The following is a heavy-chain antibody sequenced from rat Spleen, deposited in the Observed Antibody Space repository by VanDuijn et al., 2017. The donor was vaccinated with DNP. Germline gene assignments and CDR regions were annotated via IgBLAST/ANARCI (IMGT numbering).Heavy chain of an antibody. CDR3: ARWPGYNPPYAMDA. CDR2: INSEGTT. Sequence: EVQLQESGPGLVKPSQSLSLTCSVTGYSITSSYRWNWIRKFPGNKLEWMGYINSEGTTNYHPSLKSRIPITRDTSKNQIFLQVNSVTLEDTATYYCARWPGYNPPYAMDAWGQGTSVTVSS. V-gene: IGHV3-3*01. J-gene: IGHJ4*01. CDR1: GYSITSSYR. D-gene: IGHD1-4*01.